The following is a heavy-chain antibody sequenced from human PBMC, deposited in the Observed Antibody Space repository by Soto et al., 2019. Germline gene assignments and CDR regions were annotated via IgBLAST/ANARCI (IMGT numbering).Heavy chain of an antibody. Sequence: EVQLVESGGGLVQPGGSLRLSCEASGFTFSRYDMHWVRQATGKGLEWVSAIGTAGDTYYPGSVKGRFTVSRENAKNSLYLQMNSLSAGDTAVYYCARGGYGSAYYYYYAMDVWGQGTTVTVSS. D-gene: IGHD5-12*01. CDR2: IGTAGDT. CDR3: ARGGYGSAYYYYYAMDV. V-gene: IGHV3-13*01. J-gene: IGHJ6*02. CDR1: GFTFSRYD.